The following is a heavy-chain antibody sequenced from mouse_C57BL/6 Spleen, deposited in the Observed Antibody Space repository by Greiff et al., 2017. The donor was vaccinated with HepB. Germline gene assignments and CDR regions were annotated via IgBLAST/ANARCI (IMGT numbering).Heavy chain of an antibody. Sequence: QVQLQQSGPELVKPGASVKLSCKASGYTFTSYDINWVKQRPGQGLEWIGWIYPRDGSTKYNEKFKGKATLTVDTSSSTAYMELNSLTSEDSAVYFCARSDSSGYVGFAYWGQGTLVTVSS. CDR1: GYTFTSYD. CDR3: ARSDSSGYVGFAY. D-gene: IGHD3-2*02. V-gene: IGHV1-85*01. J-gene: IGHJ3*01. CDR2: IYPRDGST.